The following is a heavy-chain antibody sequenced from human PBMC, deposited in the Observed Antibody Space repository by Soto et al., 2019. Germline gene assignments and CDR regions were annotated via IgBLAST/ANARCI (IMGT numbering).Heavy chain of an antibody. V-gene: IGHV3-30*18. CDR1: GFTFSSYG. Sequence: GGSLRLSCAASGFTFSSYGMHWVRQAPGKGLEWVAIISYNGGNKYYADSVKGRITISRDNSKNTLYLQMNSLRAEDTAVYYCAKDKFFGVVTDYFDYWGQGTLVTVSS. D-gene: IGHD3-3*01. J-gene: IGHJ4*02. CDR2: ISYNGGNK. CDR3: AKDKFFGVVTDYFDY.